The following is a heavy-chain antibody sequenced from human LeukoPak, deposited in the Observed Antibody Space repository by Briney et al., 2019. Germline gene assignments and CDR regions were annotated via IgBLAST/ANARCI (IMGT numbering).Heavy chain of an antibody. CDR2: FYDTGTT. CDR1: GGSFSRYY. Sequence: KPSETLSLTCTVSGGSFSRYYWSWIRQPPGKGLEWIGYFYDTGTTNYNPSPSLKNRVTISVDTSNNQFSLRLTSVNAADTAVYYCAREDGSGSYYGSYYYYYMDVWGKGTTVTISS. CDR3: AREDGSGSYYGSYYYYYMDV. V-gene: IGHV4-59*12. D-gene: IGHD3-10*01. J-gene: IGHJ6*03.